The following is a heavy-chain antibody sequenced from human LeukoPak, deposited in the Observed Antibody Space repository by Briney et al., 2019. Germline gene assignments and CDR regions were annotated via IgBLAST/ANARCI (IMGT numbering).Heavy chain of an antibody. V-gene: IGHV1-3*01. Sequence: GASVKVSCKASGYTFTSYAMHWVRQAPGQRLEWMGWINAGNGNTKYSQKFQGRVTITRDTSASTAYMELSSLRSEDTAVYYCARSLLSLRYFDWFRYYFDYWGQGTLVTVSS. CDR3: ARSLLSLRYFDWFRYYFDY. CDR1: GYTFTSYA. CDR2: INAGNGNT. J-gene: IGHJ4*02. D-gene: IGHD3-9*01.